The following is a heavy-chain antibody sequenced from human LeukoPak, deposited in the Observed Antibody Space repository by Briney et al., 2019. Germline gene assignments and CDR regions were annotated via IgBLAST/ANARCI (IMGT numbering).Heavy chain of an antibody. J-gene: IGHJ4*02. D-gene: IGHD2-2*02. Sequence: SETLSLTCTVSGGSISSSSYYWGWIRQPPGKGLEWIGSIYYSGSTYYNPSLKSRVTISVDTSKNQFSLKLSSVTAADTAVYYCARDGHIRFDYWGQGTLVTVSS. CDR3: ARDGHIRFDY. CDR2: IYYSGST. V-gene: IGHV4-39*07. CDR1: GGSISSSSYY.